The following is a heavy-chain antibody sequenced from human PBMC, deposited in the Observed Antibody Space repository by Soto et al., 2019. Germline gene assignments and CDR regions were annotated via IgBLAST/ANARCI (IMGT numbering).Heavy chain of an antibody. CDR3: AKDTPSVCGGDCTLFDY. CDR2: ISYDGSNK. D-gene: IGHD2-21*02. CDR1: GFTFSSYG. V-gene: IGHV3-30*18. J-gene: IGHJ4*02. Sequence: GGSLRLSCAASGFTFSSYGMHWVRQAPGKGLEWVAVISYDGSNKYYADSVKGRFTISRDNSKNTLYLQMNSLRAEDTAVYYCAKDTPSVCGGDCTLFDYWGQGTLVIVSS.